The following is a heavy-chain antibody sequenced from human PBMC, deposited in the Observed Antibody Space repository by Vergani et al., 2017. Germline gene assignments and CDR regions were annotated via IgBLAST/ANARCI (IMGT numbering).Heavy chain of an antibody. D-gene: IGHD2-15*01. Sequence: QVQLQESGPGLVKPSQTLSLTCTVSGGSISSGSYYWSWIRQPAGKGLEWIGRIYTSGSTNYNPSLESRVTMSVDTSKNQFSLKLSSVTAADTAVYYCARDFVSHSHYYYYDMDVWGKGTTVTVSS. CDR3: ARDFVSHSHYYYYDMDV. V-gene: IGHV4-61*02. J-gene: IGHJ6*03. CDR2: IYTSGST. CDR1: GGSISSGSYY.